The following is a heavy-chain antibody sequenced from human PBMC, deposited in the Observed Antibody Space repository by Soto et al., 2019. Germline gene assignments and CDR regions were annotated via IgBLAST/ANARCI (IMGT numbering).Heavy chain of an antibody. D-gene: IGHD2-2*01. CDR3: AAWGPSTASLDP. J-gene: IGHJ5*02. CDR2: IYYNGST. V-gene: IGHV4-31*03. Sequence: SETLSLTCSVSGLTISSASYYLSWIRQHPGKGLEWVGNIYYNGSTYYSPSLKSRVTVWFDTSKNQFSLRLTSVTAADTAVYYCAAWGPSTASLDPWGQGALVTVSS. CDR1: GLTISSASYY.